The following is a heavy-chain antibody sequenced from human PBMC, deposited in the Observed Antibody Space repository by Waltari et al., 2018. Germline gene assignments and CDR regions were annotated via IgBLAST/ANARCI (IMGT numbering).Heavy chain of an antibody. CDR1: SGSFSGYW. D-gene: IGHD3-10*01. CDR3: AIRTFDSGTYSHPYYFDS. Sequence: VQLQQWGAGLLKPSETLSLNRADYSGSFSGYWWTWTRQPPGKGLEWIGEINHGGSTNYNPSLKSRVALLVDTSKSHLSLELTSVTAADTAVYYCAIRTFDSGTYSHPYYFDSWGQGTLVTVSS. CDR2: INHGGST. V-gene: IGHV4-34*01. J-gene: IGHJ4*02.